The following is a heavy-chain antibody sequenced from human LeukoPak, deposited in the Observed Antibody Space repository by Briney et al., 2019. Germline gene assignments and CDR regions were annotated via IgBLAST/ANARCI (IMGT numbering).Heavy chain of an antibody. CDR3: ARLSGAPIRHPIYHFDY. CDR2: IYHSGST. CDR1: GYSISSGYY. Sequence: HPSETLSLTCAVSGYSISSGYYWGWIRQPPGKGLAWIGNIYHSGSTYKNPSLKSRVTISLDTSKNHFSLNLSSVTAADTAMYYCARLSGAPIRHPIYHFDYWGQGTLVTVSS. V-gene: IGHV4-38-2*01. J-gene: IGHJ4*02. D-gene: IGHD2-2*02.